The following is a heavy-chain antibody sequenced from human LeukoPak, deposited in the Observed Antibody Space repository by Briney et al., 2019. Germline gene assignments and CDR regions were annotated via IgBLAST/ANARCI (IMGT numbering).Heavy chain of an antibody. J-gene: IGHJ4*02. D-gene: IGHD7-27*01. CDR1: GGSISYSNSY. CDR2: MYHSGST. V-gene: IGHV4-39*07. Sequence: SETLSLTCTVSGGSISYSNSYWGWIRQPPGKGLDWIGSMYHSGSTFYNPSLKSRVTISLHTSKNQFSLKLSSVTAADTAVYFCARDGTRMGNYFNYWGQGTLVTVSS. CDR3: ARDGTRMGNYFNY.